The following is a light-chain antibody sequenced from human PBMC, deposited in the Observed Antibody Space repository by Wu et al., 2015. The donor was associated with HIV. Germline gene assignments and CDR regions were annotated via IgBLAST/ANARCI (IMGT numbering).Light chain of an antibody. V-gene: IGKV3-15*01. CDR2: DVS. Sequence: EIVMTQSPATLSLSPGERATLSCRASQIVYGDLSWYQQKPGQTPRLLIYDVSNRASGVPARFSGSGSGTEFTLTISSLQSEDFAVYYCQQRHDLYSFGQGPSWRSN. CDR1: QIVYGD. J-gene: IGKJ2*03. CDR3: QQRHDLYS.